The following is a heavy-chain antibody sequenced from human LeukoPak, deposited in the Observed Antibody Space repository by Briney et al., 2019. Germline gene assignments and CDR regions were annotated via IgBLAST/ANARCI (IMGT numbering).Heavy chain of an antibody. CDR2: INPSAGTT. D-gene: IGHD1-26*01. V-gene: IGHV1-46*01. Sequence: GASVKVSCKASGYSFSTYYLHWVRRAPGQGPEWMGIINPSAGTTRYAQKFQGRVTMTRDTSTSTVYMELSSLRSEDTAVYYCVRQVGARRPPTRWGQGTLVTVSS. CDR1: GYSFSTYY. CDR3: VRQVGARRPPTR. J-gene: IGHJ4*02.